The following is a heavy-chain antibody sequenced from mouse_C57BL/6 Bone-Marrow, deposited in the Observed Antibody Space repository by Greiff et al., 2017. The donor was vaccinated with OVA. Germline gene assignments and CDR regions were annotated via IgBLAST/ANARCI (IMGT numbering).Heavy chain of an antibody. D-gene: IGHD1-1*01. V-gene: IGHV1-63*01. J-gene: IGHJ1*03. CDR2: IYPGGGYT. Sequence: QVQLQQSGAELVRPGTSVKMSCKASGYTFTNYWIGWVKQRPGHGLEWIGDIYPGGGYTNYNEKFKGKATLTADKSSSTAYMQFSSLTSEDSASYYCARSHYYGSSYVYLYFDVWGTGTTVTVSS. CDR3: ARSHYYGSSYVYLYFDV. CDR1: GYTFTNYW.